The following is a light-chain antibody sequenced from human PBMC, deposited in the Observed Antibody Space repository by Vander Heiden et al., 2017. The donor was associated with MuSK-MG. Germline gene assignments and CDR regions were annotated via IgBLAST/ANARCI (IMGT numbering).Light chain of an antibody. Sequence: EIVTTQSPATLSVSPGERAPLPCRASQRVSSNFAWYQQNPGQAPRLLIYGASTRATRIPARFSGSRSGTEFTRPIRSLQSEDFAVYYCQQDNNWRGTCGQGTKVEIK. CDR2: GAS. CDR1: QRVSSN. J-gene: IGKJ1*01. V-gene: IGKV3-15*01. CDR3: QQDNNWRGT.